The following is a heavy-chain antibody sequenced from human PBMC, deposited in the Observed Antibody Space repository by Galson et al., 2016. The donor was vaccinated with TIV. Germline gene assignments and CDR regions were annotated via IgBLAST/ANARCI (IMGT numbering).Heavy chain of an antibody. Sequence: CAISGDSVSGNTAAWNWVRQSPSRGLEWLGRTYYTSKWNTDYAVSVKGRIIIRPDTSMNQVSLQLSSVIHDDTAVYYCSRGNWNYGMGGAMDVWGRGTPVTVSS. CDR2: TYYTSKWNT. CDR1: GDSVSGNTAA. CDR3: SRGNWNYGMGGAMDV. J-gene: IGHJ6*02. V-gene: IGHV6-1*01. D-gene: IGHD1-7*01.